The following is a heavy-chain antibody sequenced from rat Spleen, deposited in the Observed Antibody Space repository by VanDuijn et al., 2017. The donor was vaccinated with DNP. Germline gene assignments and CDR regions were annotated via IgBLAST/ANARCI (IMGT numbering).Heavy chain of an antibody. D-gene: IGHD1-6*01. CDR3: ARMYTTDYYWYFDF. Sequence: EVRLVESGGDLVQPGRSLKLSCIASGFTFSHYWMTWIRQVPGEGLEWIASITSSGGSTYYPDSVKGRFTVSRDNAKNTLYLQMNSLRSEDTATYYCARMYTTDYYWYFDFWGPGTMVTVSS. CDR2: ITSSGGST. CDR1: GFTFSHYW. V-gene: IGHV5-31*01. J-gene: IGHJ1*01.